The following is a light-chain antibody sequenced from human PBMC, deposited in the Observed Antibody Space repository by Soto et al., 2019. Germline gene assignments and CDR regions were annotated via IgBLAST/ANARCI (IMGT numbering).Light chain of an antibody. CDR1: QSISSY. CDR3: QQSYRTPLT. Sequence: DIQMTQSPSSLSASVGDSVTITCRASQSISSYLSWYQQKPGKAPHLLIYSASSLQSGVPSRFSGSGSGTDFTLTISSLQPEDSATYYCQQSYRTPLTFGGGTKVEIK. V-gene: IGKV1-39*01. J-gene: IGKJ4*01. CDR2: SAS.